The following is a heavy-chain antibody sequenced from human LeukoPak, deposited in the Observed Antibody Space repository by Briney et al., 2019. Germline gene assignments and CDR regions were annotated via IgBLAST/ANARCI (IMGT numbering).Heavy chain of an antibody. D-gene: IGHD6-13*01. CDR3: TRVFVGDEYSSSGY. V-gene: IGHV3-74*01. CDR2: INSDGSST. Sequence: GSLRLSCAASGFTFSRYYMHWVRQAPGKGLVWVSRINSDGSSTTYADSVKGRLTISRDNAKNTLYLQMNSLKVEDTAVYYCTRVFVGDEYSSSGYWGQGTLVTVSS. CDR1: GFTFSRYY. J-gene: IGHJ4*02.